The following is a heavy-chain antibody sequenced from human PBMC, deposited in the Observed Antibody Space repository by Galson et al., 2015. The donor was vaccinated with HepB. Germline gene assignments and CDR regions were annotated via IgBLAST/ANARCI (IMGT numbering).Heavy chain of an antibody. CDR2: ISYDGSNK. CDR1: RFTFSSYG. V-gene: IGHV3-30*18. Sequence: SLRLSCAASRFTFSSYGMHWVRQAPGKGLEWVAVISYDGSNKYYADSMEGRFTISRDNSKNTLFLQMNSLGAEDTAVYYCAKEIEGLYFDYWGQGTLVTVSS. J-gene: IGHJ4*02. CDR3: AKEIEGLYFDY.